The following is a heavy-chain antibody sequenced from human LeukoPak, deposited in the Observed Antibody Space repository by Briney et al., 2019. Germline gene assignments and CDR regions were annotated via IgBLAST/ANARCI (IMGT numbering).Heavy chain of an antibody. CDR1: GFTFSSYG. CDR3: SYGDYFDY. J-gene: IGHJ4*02. Sequence: GGSLRLSCAASGFTFSSYGMHWVRQAPGKGLEWVAVISYDGSNKCYADSVKGRFTISRDNSKNTLYLQMNSLRAEGTAVYYCSYGDYFDYWGQGTLVTVSS. CDR2: ISYDGSNK. V-gene: IGHV3-30*03. D-gene: IGHD4-17*01.